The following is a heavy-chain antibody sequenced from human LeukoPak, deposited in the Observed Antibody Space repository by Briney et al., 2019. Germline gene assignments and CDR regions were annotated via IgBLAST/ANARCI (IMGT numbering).Heavy chain of an antibody. CDR1: GFTFSNFW. CDR3: AKRSMVRGVQFDAFDL. D-gene: IGHD3-10*01. CDR2: IKQDGSEI. J-gene: IGHJ3*01. Sequence: GGSLRLSCAASGFTFSNFWMSWVRQAPGKGLEWVANIKQDGSEIYYVDSVKGRFTISRDNAKNSLYLQMNSLRAEDTAVYYCAKRSMVRGVQFDAFDLWGQGTIITVSS. V-gene: IGHV3-7*01.